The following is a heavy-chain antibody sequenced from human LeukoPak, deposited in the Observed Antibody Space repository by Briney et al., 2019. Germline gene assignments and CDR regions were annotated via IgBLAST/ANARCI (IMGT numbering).Heavy chain of an antibody. CDR2: ISDSGGRT. J-gene: IGHJ4*02. CDR3: AKRGVVIRVILVGFHKEAYYFDS. V-gene: IGHV3-23*01. D-gene: IGHD3-22*01. CDR1: GITLSNYG. Sequence: PGGSLRLSCAVSGITLSNYGMSWGRQAPGQGLGWVAGISDSGGRTSYADSVKGRFTISRDNPNNTPYLQMNSLSAEDTAVYFCAKRGVVIRVILVGFHKEAYYFDSWGQGALVTVSS.